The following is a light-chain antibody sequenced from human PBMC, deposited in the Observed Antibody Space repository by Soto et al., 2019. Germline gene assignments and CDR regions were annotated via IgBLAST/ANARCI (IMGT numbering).Light chain of an antibody. CDR2: EVY. CDR1: NSDDGYYDY. V-gene: IGLV2-8*01. J-gene: IGLJ3*02. Sequence: QSALTQPPSASGAPGQSVTISCTGTNSDDGYYDYVSWYQHHPGKAPKLVISEVYKRPSGVPDRFSGSRSGTTASLTVSGLQAEDEADYYCASYAGNNAVVFGGGTKLTVL. CDR3: ASYAGNNAVV.